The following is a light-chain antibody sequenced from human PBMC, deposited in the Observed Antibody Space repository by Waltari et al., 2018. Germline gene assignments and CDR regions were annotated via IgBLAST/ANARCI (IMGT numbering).Light chain of an antibody. J-gene: IGLJ2*01. CDR3: SSHAGSTAV. CDR2: DVI. CDR1: SRDIGSYYF. Sequence: SVLTQPPSVSGSPGQSVTMSCTGTSRDIGSYYFVSWYQQHTGKAPKLVIYDVITRPSGVPDRFSGSKSGNTASLTVSGLQAEDEADYYCSSHAGSTAVFGGGTKLTVL. V-gene: IGLV2-8*01.